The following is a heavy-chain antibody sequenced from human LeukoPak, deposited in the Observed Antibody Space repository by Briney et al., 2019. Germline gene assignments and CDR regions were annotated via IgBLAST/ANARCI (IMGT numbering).Heavy chain of an antibody. Sequence: ASVKVSCKASGYTFTGYYMHWVRQAPGQGLEWMGWINPNSGGTNYAQKFQGRFTMTRDTSISTAYMELSRLRSDDTAVYYCARGMITIFGVVIKGGSEGMDVWGKGTTVTVSS. V-gene: IGHV1-2*02. CDR1: GYTFTGYY. CDR3: ARGMITIFGVVIKGGSEGMDV. J-gene: IGHJ6*03. CDR2: INPNSGGT. D-gene: IGHD3-3*01.